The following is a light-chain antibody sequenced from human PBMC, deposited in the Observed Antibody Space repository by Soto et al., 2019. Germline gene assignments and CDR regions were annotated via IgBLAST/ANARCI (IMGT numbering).Light chain of an antibody. CDR3: QQYNDWVT. V-gene: IGKV3-15*01. CDR1: QSVSSN. J-gene: IGKJ4*01. CDR2: GAS. Sequence: EIVMTQSPATLSVSPGERATLSCRASQSVSSNVVWYQQKPGQAPRLLIYGASTRATGIPARFSGSGSGTEFTLTINSLQSEDFAVYYCQQYNDWVTFGGGTKVEI.